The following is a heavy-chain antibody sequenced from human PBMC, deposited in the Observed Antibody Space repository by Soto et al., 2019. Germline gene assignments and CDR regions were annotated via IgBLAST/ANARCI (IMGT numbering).Heavy chain of an antibody. CDR1: GFTFTRYA. D-gene: IGHD2-2*01. CDR2: ISGSGGST. V-gene: IGHV3-23*01. Sequence: PXGSLSLSFPASGFTFTRYAIIWVRQAPGKGLEWVSAISGSGGSTYYADSVKGRFTISRDNSKNTLYLQMNSLRAEETAVYYCATDPGYCSSTSCYPFDYWGQGTLVTVSS. CDR3: ATDPGYCSSTSCYPFDY. J-gene: IGHJ4*02.